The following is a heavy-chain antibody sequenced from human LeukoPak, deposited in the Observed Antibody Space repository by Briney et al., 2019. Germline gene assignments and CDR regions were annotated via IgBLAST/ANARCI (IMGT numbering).Heavy chain of an antibody. CDR3: ARGVTGIYYYYYMDI. V-gene: IGHV1-2*02. J-gene: IGHJ6*03. CDR2: INPNSGDT. D-gene: IGHD3-10*01. CDR1: GYTFTGYY. Sequence: ASVKVSCKASGYTFTGYYMHWVRQGPGQGLEWMGWINPNSGDTNYAQKFQGRVTMTRDTSISIAYMELSRLRSDDTDVYYCARGVTGIYYYYYMDIWGKGTTVTVSS.